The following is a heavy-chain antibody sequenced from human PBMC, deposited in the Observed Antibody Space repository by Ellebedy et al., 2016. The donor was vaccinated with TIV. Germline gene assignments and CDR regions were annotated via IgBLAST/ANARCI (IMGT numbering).Heavy chain of an antibody. V-gene: IGHV4-39*07. D-gene: IGHD3-3*01. CDR2: INHSGST. CDR3: ARRTPPEVFDWFDP. J-gene: IGHJ5*02. CDR1: GGSISSGSYY. Sequence: SETLSLTXTVSGGSISSGSYYWSWIRQPPGKGLEWIGEINHSGSTNYNPSLKSRVTISVDTSKNQFSLKLSSVTAADTAVYYCARRTPPEVFDWFDPWGQGTLVTVSS.